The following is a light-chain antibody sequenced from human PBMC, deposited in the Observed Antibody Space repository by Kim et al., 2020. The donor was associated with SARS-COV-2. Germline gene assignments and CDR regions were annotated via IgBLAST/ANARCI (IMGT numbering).Light chain of an antibody. V-gene: IGKV1-12*01. J-gene: IGKJ1*01. CDR3: QQADKFPWT. CDR1: HVITDW. Sequence: DIQMTQSPSSVSASVGDRVTITCRASHVITDWLAWYQQIPGKAPKLLIYAASTLQSGVPSRFSGSGSGTEFSPTISSLQPEDFATYFCQQADKFPWTFGQGTKVDIK. CDR2: AAS.